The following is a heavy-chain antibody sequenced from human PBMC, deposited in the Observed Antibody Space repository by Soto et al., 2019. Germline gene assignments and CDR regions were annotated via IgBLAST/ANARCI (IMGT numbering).Heavy chain of an antibody. D-gene: IGHD6-19*01. Sequence: GASVKVSCKASGYTFTYYYMHWVRQAPGQGLEWMGWINPKTGGTNYAQKFQGRFTISRDNAKNSLFLQMNSLRADDTAVYYCARVGQWPYDAFDIWGQGTMVTVSS. J-gene: IGHJ3*02. CDR1: GYTFTYYY. CDR3: ARVGQWPYDAFDI. CDR2: INPKTGGT. V-gene: IGHV1-2*02.